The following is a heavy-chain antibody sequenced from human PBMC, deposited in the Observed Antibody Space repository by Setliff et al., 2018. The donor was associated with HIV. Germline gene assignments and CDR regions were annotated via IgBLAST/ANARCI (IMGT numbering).Heavy chain of an antibody. J-gene: IGHJ4*02. CDR1: GDSITTNDYY. V-gene: IGHV4-39*01. Sequence: SETLSLTCTVSGDSITTNDYYWGWIRQPPGKGLEWIGIIHDNGRTYFDPSLQRRVTISVDMSKTQFSLKLRSVTASDTAVYYCARLRTTTVTAPFEYWGQGTLVTVSS. CDR2: IHDNGRT. CDR3: ARLRTTTVTAPFEY. D-gene: IGHD4-4*01.